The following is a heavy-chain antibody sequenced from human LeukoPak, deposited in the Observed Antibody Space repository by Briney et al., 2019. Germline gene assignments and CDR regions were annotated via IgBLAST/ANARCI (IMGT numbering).Heavy chain of an antibody. CDR3: AREGYCSGGSCVGYDY. Sequence: GGSLRLSCVASGFTFSSYWMSWVRQAPGKGLECVADIKQDGSEKYYVDSVKGRFTISRDNAKNSLYLQMNSLRAEDTAVYYCAREGYCSGGSCVGYDYWGQGILVTVSS. J-gene: IGHJ4*02. D-gene: IGHD2-15*01. V-gene: IGHV3-7*01. CDR1: GFTFSSYW. CDR2: IKQDGSEK.